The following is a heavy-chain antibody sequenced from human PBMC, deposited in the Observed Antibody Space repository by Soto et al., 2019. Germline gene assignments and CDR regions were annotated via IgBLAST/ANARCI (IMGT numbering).Heavy chain of an antibody. CDR3: ARDEGAARSDPFDI. CDR1: GFTFSSYS. J-gene: IGHJ3*02. V-gene: IGHV3-48*01. Sequence: SLRLSCAASGFTFSSYSMNWVRQAPGKGLEWVSYISSSSSTIYYADSVKGRFTISRDNAKNSLYLQMNSLRAEDTAVYYCARDEGAARSDPFDIWGQGTMVTVSS. CDR2: ISSSSSTI. D-gene: IGHD6-6*01.